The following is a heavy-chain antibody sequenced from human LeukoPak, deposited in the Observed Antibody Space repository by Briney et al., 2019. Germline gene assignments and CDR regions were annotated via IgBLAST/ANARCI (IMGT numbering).Heavy chain of an antibody. D-gene: IGHD3-22*01. V-gene: IGHV4-38-2*02. J-gene: IGHJ4*02. Sequence: PSETVSFTCTVSGYSISSGYYWGWIRQPPGKGLEWIGSIYHSGSTYYNPSLKSRVTISVDTSKNQFSLKLSSATAADTAVYYCALRYYYDSSGFWGQGTLVTVSS. CDR1: GYSISSGYY. CDR2: IYHSGST. CDR3: ALRYYYDSSGF.